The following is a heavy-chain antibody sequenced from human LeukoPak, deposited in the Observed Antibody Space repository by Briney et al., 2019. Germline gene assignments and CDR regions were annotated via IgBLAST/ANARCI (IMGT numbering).Heavy chain of an antibody. V-gene: IGHV3-15*01. CDR3: LRDWYGSGSYWQIRESYFDY. CDR2: IKSKTDGGTT. Sequence: GGSLRLSCAASGFTFSNAWMSWARQAPGKGLEWVGRIKSKTDGGTTDYAAPVKGRFTISRDDSKNTLYLQMNSLKTEDTAVYYCLRDWYGSGSYWQIRESYFDYWGQGTLVTVSS. CDR1: GFTFSNAW. D-gene: IGHD3-10*01. J-gene: IGHJ4*02.